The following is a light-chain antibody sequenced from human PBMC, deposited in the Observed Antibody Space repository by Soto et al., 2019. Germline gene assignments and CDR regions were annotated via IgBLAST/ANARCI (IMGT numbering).Light chain of an antibody. CDR3: ETWDSNTVV. CDR1: SGHSGYI. CDR2: LEGSGSY. J-gene: IGLJ2*01. V-gene: IGLV4-60*03. Sequence: QPVLTQSSSASASLGSSVKLTCTLSSGHSGYIIAWHQQQPGKAPRYLMKLEGSGSYNKGSGVPDRFSGSSSGADRYLTISNLQSEDEADYYCETWDSNTVVFGGGTQLTVL.